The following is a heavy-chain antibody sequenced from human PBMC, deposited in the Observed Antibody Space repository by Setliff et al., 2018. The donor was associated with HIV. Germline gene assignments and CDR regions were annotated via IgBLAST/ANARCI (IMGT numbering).Heavy chain of an antibody. CDR2: ISSSGSTI. Sequence: QPGGSLRLSCAASGFTFSSYEMNWVRQAPGKGLEWVSYISSSGSTIYYADSVKGRFTISRDNARNSLYLQMNSLRAEDTAVYYCARGLVDYYDSSGYDYWGQGTLVTVSS. CDR3: ARGLVDYYDSSGYDY. D-gene: IGHD3-22*01. J-gene: IGHJ4*02. CDR1: GFTFSSYE. V-gene: IGHV3-48*03.